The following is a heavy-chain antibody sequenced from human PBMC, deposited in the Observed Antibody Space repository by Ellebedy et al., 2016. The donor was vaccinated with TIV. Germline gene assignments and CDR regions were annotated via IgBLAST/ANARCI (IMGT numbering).Heavy chain of an antibody. CDR1: GFPFSDYW. Sequence: GESLKISCGASGFPFSDYWMHWVRQAPGKGLEWVPNIKLDGSEKSYVDSVKGRFTISRDNAKNSLSLQMNSLRAEDTAVYYCATDEGVYWGQGTLVTVSS. J-gene: IGHJ4*02. D-gene: IGHD3-16*01. CDR2: IKLDGSEK. V-gene: IGHV3-7*03. CDR3: ATDEGVY.